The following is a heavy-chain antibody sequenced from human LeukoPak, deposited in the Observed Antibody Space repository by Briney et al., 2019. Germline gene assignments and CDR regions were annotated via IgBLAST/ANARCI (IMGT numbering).Heavy chain of an antibody. Sequence: SVKVSCTSSGGTFNTHIFNWVRQAPGQGLEWMGKITPIIGTTKYAQRFQARVTITADRSTSTAYLELSGLTYDDTAVYYCTRVTLRGSKYNWFDPWGQGTPVSVSS. J-gene: IGHJ5*02. CDR2: ITPIIGTT. V-gene: IGHV1-69*08. D-gene: IGHD1-26*01. CDR3: TRVTLRGSKYNWFDP. CDR1: GGTFNTHI.